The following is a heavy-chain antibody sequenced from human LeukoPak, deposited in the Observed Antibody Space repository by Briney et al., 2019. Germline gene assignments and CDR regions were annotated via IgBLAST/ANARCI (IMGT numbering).Heavy chain of an antibody. D-gene: IGHD6-19*01. Sequence: PGGSLRLSCAASGFTVSSNYMSWVRQVPGKGLEWVSVIYSDGTISYADSVKGRFTISRDNSKNTLYLEMKSLRAEDTAVYYCARDNPSGGSSGWTGLDYWGQGTLVTVSS. J-gene: IGHJ4*02. CDR2: IYSDGTI. CDR1: GFTVSSNY. V-gene: IGHV3-66*01. CDR3: ARDNPSGGSSGWTGLDY.